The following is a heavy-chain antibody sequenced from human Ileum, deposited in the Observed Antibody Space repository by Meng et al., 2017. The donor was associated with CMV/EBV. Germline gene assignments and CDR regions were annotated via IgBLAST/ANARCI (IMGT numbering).Heavy chain of an antibody. D-gene: IGHD5-12*01. J-gene: IGHJ4*02. CDR1: GFTFSSYE. V-gene: IGHV3-48*03. Sequence: GGSLRLSCTASGFTFSSYEMSWVRQAPGKGLEWVSYISSGSTIYYADSVQGRFTISRDNAKNSLYLQMNSLRAEDTALYFCARGPLAPFHYWGQGTLVTVSS. CDR2: ISSGSTI. CDR3: ARGPLAPFHY.